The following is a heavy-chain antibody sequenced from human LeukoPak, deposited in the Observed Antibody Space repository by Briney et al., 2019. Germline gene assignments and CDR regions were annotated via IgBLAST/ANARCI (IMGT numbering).Heavy chain of an antibody. D-gene: IGHD6-25*01. CDR3: AKERRDGYPDLDY. CDR1: GFTFSSYA. Sequence: GRSLRLSCAASGFTFSSYAMHWVRQAPGKGLQWVAVISYDGSNKYYADSVKGRFTISRDNSKNTLYLQMNSLRAEDTAVYYCAKERRDGYPDLDYWGQGTLVTVSS. CDR2: ISYDGSNK. J-gene: IGHJ4*02. V-gene: IGHV3-30-3*01.